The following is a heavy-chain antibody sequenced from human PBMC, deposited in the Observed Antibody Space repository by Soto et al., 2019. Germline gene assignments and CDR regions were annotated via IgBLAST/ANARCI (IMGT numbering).Heavy chain of an antibody. CDR1: GGTFSSYA. CDR3: ARENERQSGMDY. J-gene: IGHJ4*02. V-gene: IGHV1-69*06. CDR2: PIPFFGTA. Sequence: QVQLVQSGAEVKKPGSSVKVSCKAFGGTFSSYAISRIRRAPGQGLDWLGGPIPFFGTATYAQKFQGRVTITADKSTSTAYMELSSLRSEDTAVYYGARENERQSGMDYWGQGTLVTVAS. D-gene: IGHD3-10*01.